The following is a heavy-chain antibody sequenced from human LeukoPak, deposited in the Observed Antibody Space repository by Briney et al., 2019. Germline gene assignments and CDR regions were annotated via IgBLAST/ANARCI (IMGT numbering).Heavy chain of an antibody. Sequence: SETLSLTCTVSGDSISSGDYYWSWIRQPAGKGLEWIGRISSSGSTNYNPSLKSRVTISVDTSKNQFSLKLSSVTAADTAVYYCARGGTAMVTVGYFDYWGQGTLVTVSS. V-gene: IGHV4-61*02. CDR2: ISSSGST. CDR3: ARGGTAMVTVGYFDY. D-gene: IGHD5-18*01. CDR1: GDSISSGDYY. J-gene: IGHJ4*02.